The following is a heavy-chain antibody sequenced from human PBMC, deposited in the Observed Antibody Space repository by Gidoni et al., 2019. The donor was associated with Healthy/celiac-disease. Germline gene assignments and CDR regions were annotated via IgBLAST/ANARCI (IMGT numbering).Heavy chain of an antibody. CDR3: ARGLGFLEWII. V-gene: IGHV4-34*01. D-gene: IGHD3-3*01. CDR1: GGSFSGYY. Sequence: QVQLQQWGAGLLKPSETLSLTCAVYGGSFSGYYWSWIRQPPGKGLEWIGEINHSGSTNYNPSLKSRVTISVDTSKNQFSLKLSSVTAADTAVYYCARGLGFLEWIIWGQGTLVTVSS. J-gene: IGHJ4*02. CDR2: INHSGST.